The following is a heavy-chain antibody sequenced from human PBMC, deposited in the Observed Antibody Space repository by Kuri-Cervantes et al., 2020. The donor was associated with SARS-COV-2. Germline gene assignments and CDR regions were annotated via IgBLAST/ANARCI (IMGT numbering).Heavy chain of an antibody. CDR2: IYYSGST. CDR1: GGSISSYY. V-gene: IGHV4-59*12. J-gene: IGHJ4*02. Sequence: GSLRLSCTVSGGSISSYYWSWIRQPPGKGLEWIGYIYYSGSTNYNPSLKSRVTISVDTSKNQFSLKLSSVTAADTAVYYCARDRRPAAAGTFFDYWGQGTLVTVSS. D-gene: IGHD6-13*01. CDR3: ARDRRPAAAGTFFDY.